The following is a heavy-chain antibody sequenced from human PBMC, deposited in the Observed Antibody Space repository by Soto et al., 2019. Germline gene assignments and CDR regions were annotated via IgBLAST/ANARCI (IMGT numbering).Heavy chain of an antibody. CDR3: AREGVPYSSTYYFDY. V-gene: IGHV4-59*01. J-gene: IGHJ4*02. CDR2: IYYSGST. Sequence: WETLSLTCTVSGGSISSYYWSWIRQPPGKGLERIGYIYYSGSTNYNPSLKSRVTISVDTSKNQFSLKLSSVTAADTAVYYCAREGVPYSSTYYFDYWGQGTLVTVSS. D-gene: IGHD6-13*01. CDR1: GGSISSYY.